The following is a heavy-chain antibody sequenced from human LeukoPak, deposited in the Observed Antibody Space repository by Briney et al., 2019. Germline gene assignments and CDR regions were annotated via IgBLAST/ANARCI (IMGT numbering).Heavy chain of an antibody. J-gene: IGHJ4*02. CDR3: AKIESSGYFGMCPFDS. Sequence: SETLSLTCTVSGGSINSHYWSWIRQPPGKGLEWIGYIYYSGSTNSNPSLKSRITTSLDTSKNQFSLKLRSVTAADAAVYYCAKIESSGYFGMCPFDSWGQGTLVTVSS. CDR1: GGSINSHY. CDR2: IYYSGST. D-gene: IGHD3-22*01. V-gene: IGHV4-59*11.